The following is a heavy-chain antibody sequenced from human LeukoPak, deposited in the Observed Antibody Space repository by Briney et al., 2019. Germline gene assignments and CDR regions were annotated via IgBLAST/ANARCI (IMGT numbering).Heavy chain of an antibody. Sequence: SETLSLTCAVYGGSFSGYYWSWIRQPPGKGLEWIGEINHSGSTNYNPSLKSRVTISVDTSKNQFSLKLSSVTAADTAVYYCARHGPPGGVVPIDYWGQGTLVTVSS. CDR2: INHSGST. D-gene: IGHD6-6*01. CDR3: ARHGPPGGVVPIDY. J-gene: IGHJ4*02. V-gene: IGHV4-34*01. CDR1: GGSFSGYY.